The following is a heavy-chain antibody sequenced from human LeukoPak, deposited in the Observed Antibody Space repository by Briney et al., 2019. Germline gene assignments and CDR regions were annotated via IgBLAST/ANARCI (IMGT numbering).Heavy chain of an antibody. Sequence: ASVKVSCKASGGTFISYAISWVRQAPGQGLEWMGRIIPILGIENYAQKFQGRVTITADKSTSTAYMELSSLRSEDTAVYYCALPGIAVAGTLPWFDPWGQGALVTVSS. CDR2: IIPILGIE. CDR1: GGTFISYA. D-gene: IGHD6-19*01. CDR3: ALPGIAVAGTLPWFDP. V-gene: IGHV1-69*04. J-gene: IGHJ5*02.